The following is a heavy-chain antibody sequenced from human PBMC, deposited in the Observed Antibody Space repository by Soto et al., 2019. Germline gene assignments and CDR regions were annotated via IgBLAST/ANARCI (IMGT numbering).Heavy chain of an antibody. V-gene: IGHV3-30*18. CDR2: ISYDGSNK. Sequence: QVQLVESGGGVVQPGRSLRLSCAASGFTFSSYGMHWVRQAPGKGLEWVAVISYDGSNKYYADSVKGRFTISRDNSKNTLYLQMNSLRAEDTAVYYCAKLMVAAGTKTYYYYGMDVWGQGTTVTVSS. CDR3: AKLMVAAGTKTYYYYGMDV. D-gene: IGHD6-13*01. CDR1: GFTFSSYG. J-gene: IGHJ6*02.